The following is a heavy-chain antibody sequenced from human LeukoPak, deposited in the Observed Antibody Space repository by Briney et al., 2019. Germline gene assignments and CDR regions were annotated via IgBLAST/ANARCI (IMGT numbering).Heavy chain of an antibody. D-gene: IGHD1-26*01. V-gene: IGHV1-46*01. Sequence: ASVKVSCKASGGTFSGSAISWVRQAPGQGLEWMGIINPSGGSTSYAQKFQGRVTMTRDTSTSTVYMELSSLRSEDTAVYYCARPPDSGRYAYYFDYWGQGTLVTVSS. CDR2: INPSGGST. J-gene: IGHJ4*02. CDR1: GGTFSGSA. CDR3: ARPPDSGRYAYYFDY.